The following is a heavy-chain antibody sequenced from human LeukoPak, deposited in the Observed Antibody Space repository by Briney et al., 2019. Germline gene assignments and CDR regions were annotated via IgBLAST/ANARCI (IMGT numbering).Heavy chain of an antibody. CDR3: ARGRPSGSYSCFDY. D-gene: IGHD1-26*01. V-gene: IGHV1-69*13. J-gene: IGHJ4*02. CDR1: GGTFSSYA. Sequence: ASVKVSFKASGGTFSSYAISWVRQAPGQGLEWMGGIIPIFGTANYAQKFQGRVTITADESTSTAYMELSSLRSEDTAVYYCARGRPSGSYSCFDYWGQGTLVTVSS. CDR2: IIPIFGTA.